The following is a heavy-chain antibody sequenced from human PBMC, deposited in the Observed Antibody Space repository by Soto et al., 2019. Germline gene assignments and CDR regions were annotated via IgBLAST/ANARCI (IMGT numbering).Heavy chain of an antibody. CDR1: GFTFSSYT. J-gene: IGHJ4*02. Sequence: EVQLVESGGGLVKPGGSLRLSCAASGFTFSSYTIHWVRQAPGKGLEWVSSISSGGSDAYYADSVKGRFTISRDNAKNSLYLQMNSLRAEDTAVYYCARGRDNPTDYWGQGTLVTVSS. CDR3: ARGRDNPTDY. CDR2: ISSGGSDA. D-gene: IGHD1-1*01. V-gene: IGHV3-21*01.